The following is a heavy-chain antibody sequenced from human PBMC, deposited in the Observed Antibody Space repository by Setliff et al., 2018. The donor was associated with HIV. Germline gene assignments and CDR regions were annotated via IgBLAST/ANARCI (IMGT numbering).Heavy chain of an antibody. J-gene: IGHJ4*02. V-gene: IGHV3-49*03. Sequence: PGGSLRLSCTASGFSIDDYAMNWFRQAPGRGLEWVGLVRGIAYGGTTEYAASVRGRFTISRDDSKNIACLQMNSLKTEDTAVYFCTRDGGGDYGVYAPDYWGQGTLVTVSS. D-gene: IGHD4-17*01. CDR3: TRDGGGDYGVYAPDY. CDR1: GFSIDDYA. CDR2: VRGIAYGGTT.